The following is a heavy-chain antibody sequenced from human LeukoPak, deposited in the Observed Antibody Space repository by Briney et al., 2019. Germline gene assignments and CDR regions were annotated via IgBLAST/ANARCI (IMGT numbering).Heavy chain of an antibody. CDR2: IYSGGGT. V-gene: IGHV3-53*01. CDR3: ARDSIAVAGSFFSH. Sequence: GGSLRLSCAASGFTVSSNYMSWVRQAPGKGLEWVSVIYSGGGTYYADSVRGRFTISRDNSKNTLYLQMNSLRVEDTALYYCARDSIAVAGSFFSHWGKGTPVTFSS. D-gene: IGHD6-19*01. J-gene: IGHJ1*01. CDR1: GFTVSSNY.